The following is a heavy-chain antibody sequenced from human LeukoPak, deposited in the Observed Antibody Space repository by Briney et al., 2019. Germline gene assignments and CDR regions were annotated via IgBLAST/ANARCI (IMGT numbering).Heavy chain of an antibody. J-gene: IGHJ4*02. D-gene: IGHD2-15*01. Sequence: PGGSLRLSCAASGFTFSDYYMSWIRQAPGKGLEWVSYICSTGSSIYYTDSVKGRFTISRDNAKNSLYLQMNSLIAEDTAVYYCASDWPFYCSRGSCYSEGGYWGQGTLVTVSS. CDR3: ASDWPFYCSRGSCYSEGGY. CDR1: GFTFSDYY. CDR2: ICSTGSSI. V-gene: IGHV3-11*04.